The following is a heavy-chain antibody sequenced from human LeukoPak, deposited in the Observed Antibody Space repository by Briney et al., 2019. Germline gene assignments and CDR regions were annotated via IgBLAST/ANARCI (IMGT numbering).Heavy chain of an antibody. CDR2: ISTSSSYI. D-gene: IGHD4-17*01. CDR1: GFTFSSYA. J-gene: IGHJ6*03. Sequence: GGSLRLSCAASGFTFSSYAMSWVRQAPGKGLEWVSSISTSSSYIYYADSVKGRFTISRDNAKNSLYLQMNSLRAEDTAVYYCAKTTDNYYYYYMDVWGKGTTVTVSS. CDR3: AKTTDNYYYYYMDV. V-gene: IGHV3-21*01.